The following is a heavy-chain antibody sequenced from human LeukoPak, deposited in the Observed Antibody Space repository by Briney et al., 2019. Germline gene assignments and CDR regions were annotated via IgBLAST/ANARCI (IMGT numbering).Heavy chain of an antibody. J-gene: IGHJ4*02. D-gene: IGHD3-16*02. CDR1: GYTFTSYD. CDR2: MNPNSGNT. Sequence: ASVKVSCKASGYTFTSYDTNWVRQAPGQGLEWMGWMNPNSGNTGYAQKFQGRVTMTRNTSISTAYMELSSLRSEDTAVYYCARGYDYDYVWGSYRYSGYWGQGTLVTVSS. CDR3: ARGYDYDYVWGSYRYSGY. V-gene: IGHV1-8*01.